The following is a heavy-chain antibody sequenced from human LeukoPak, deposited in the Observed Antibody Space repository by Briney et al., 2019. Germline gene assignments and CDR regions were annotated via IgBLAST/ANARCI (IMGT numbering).Heavy chain of an antibody. D-gene: IGHD3-22*01. CDR1: GFTLTSYG. CDR3: ARGVANYYDSSGYQN. CDR2: IRYDGSSK. Sequence: PGGSLRLSCAASGFTLTSYGMHWVRQAPGKGLEWVAFIRYDGSSKHYADSVKGRFSTSRDNSKNTLYLQMNNLTAEDTAVYYCARGVANYYDSSGYQNWGQGTLVTVSS. V-gene: IGHV3-30*02. J-gene: IGHJ4*02.